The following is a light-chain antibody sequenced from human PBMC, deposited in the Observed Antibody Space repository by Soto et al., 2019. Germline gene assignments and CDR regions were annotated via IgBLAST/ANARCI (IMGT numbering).Light chain of an antibody. CDR3: QQRSNWPPRVT. V-gene: IGKV3-11*01. Sequence: EIVLTQSPATLSLSPGERATLSCRASQSVSSYLAWYQQKPGQAPRLLIYDGSNRATGIPARFSGSGSGTDFTLTISSLEPEDFAVYYCQQRSNWPPRVTLGGGTKVEIK. CDR2: DGS. CDR1: QSVSSY. J-gene: IGKJ4*01.